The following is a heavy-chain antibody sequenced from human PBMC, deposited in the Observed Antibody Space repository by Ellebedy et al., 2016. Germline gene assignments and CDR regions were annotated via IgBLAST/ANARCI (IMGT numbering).Heavy chain of an antibody. J-gene: IGHJ5*02. CDR1: GGTFSSYA. D-gene: IGHD3-3*01. Sequence: ALVKVSCKASGGTFSSYAISWVRQAPGQGLEWMGGIIPIFGTANYAQKFQGRVTITADESTSTAYMELSSLRSEDTAVYYCARDKRFLEWLYNWFDPWGQGTLVTVSS. CDR3: ARDKRFLEWLYNWFDP. CDR2: IIPIFGTA. V-gene: IGHV1-69*13.